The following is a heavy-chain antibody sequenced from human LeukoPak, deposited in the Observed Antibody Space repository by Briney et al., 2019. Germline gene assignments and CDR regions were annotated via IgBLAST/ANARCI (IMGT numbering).Heavy chain of an antibody. CDR2: IKQDGSKK. J-gene: IGHJ4*02. D-gene: IGHD3-22*01. CDR3: ARGYYDSSGYWAPDY. Sequence: GGSLRLSCVASGFPFSSYWMTWVRQAPGKGLEWVANIKQDGSKKSYVDSVKGRFTISRDNAKNSLYLQMNSLRAEDTALYHCARGYYDSSGYWAPDYWGQGTLVTVSS. V-gene: IGHV3-7*03. CDR1: GFPFSSYW.